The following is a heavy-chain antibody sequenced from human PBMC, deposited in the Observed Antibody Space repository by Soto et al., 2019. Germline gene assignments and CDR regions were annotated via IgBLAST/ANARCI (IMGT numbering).Heavy chain of an antibody. CDR1: GGSISSSSYY. Sequence: SETLSLTCTVSGGSISSSSYYWGWIRQPPGKGLEWIGSIYYSGSTYYNPSLKSRVTISVDTSKNQFSLKLSSVTAADTAVYYCARVAFWSGYYSGAHPWGQGTLVTVSS. CDR3: ARVAFWSGYYSGAHP. D-gene: IGHD3-3*01. V-gene: IGHV4-39*07. CDR2: IYYSGST. J-gene: IGHJ5*02.